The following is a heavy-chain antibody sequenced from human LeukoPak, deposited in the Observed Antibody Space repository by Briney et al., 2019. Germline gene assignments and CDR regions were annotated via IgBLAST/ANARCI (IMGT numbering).Heavy chain of an antibody. Sequence: GGSLRLSCAASGFTFSSYGMHWVRQAPGKGLEWVAVISYDGSNKYYVDSEKGRFTISRDNSKNTLYLQMNSLRAEDTAVYYCAKEGGDILTGYRHFDYWGQGTLVTVSS. CDR2: ISYDGSNK. J-gene: IGHJ4*02. CDR3: AKEGGDILTGYRHFDY. D-gene: IGHD3-9*01. CDR1: GFTFSSYG. V-gene: IGHV3-30*18.